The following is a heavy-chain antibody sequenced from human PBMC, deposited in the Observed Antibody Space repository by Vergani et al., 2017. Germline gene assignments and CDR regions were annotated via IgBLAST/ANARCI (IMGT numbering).Heavy chain of an antibody. CDR1: GFTFENYA. CDR3: VRVKGSNWNDHLYDI. V-gene: IGHV3-9*01. D-gene: IGHD1-1*01. CDR2: ISWNSVDI. Sequence: EVQVVESGGGLVQPGRSLRLSCAASGFTFENYAMHWVRQAPGKGLEWVSGISWNSVDIGYADSVKGRFTISRDNAKNSLYLQMNSLRFEDTALYYCVRVKGSNWNDHLYDIWGQGTLVTVSS. J-gene: IGHJ3*02.